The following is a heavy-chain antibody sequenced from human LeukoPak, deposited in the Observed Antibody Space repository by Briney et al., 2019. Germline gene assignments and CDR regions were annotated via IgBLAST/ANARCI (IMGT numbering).Heavy chain of an antibody. D-gene: IGHD3-9*01. CDR3: ARFTGSYYFDY. J-gene: IGHJ4*02. CDR2: IYSGGKT. Sequence: GGSLTLSCAASGFTVSGNHMTWVRQAPGEGLEWVSVIYSGGKTYYADSVKGRLTISRDNSKNTLYLQMNTLRAEDTAVYYCARFTGSYYFDYWGQGTLVTVSS. CDR1: GFTVSGNH. V-gene: IGHV3-53*01.